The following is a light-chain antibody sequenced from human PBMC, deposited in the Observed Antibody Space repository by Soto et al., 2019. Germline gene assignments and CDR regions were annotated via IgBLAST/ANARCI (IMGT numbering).Light chain of an antibody. CDR2: GAS. CDR1: QSVSGSY. V-gene: IGKV3-20*01. Sequence: EIVLTQSPGTLSLSPGERATLSCRASQSVSGSYLAWYQQKPGQAPRLLIYGASSRATGIPDRFSGSGSGTDFTLTISRLEPEDFAVYYCHHYGSSPPRTFGQGTQLENK. J-gene: IGKJ2*01. CDR3: HHYGSSPPRT.